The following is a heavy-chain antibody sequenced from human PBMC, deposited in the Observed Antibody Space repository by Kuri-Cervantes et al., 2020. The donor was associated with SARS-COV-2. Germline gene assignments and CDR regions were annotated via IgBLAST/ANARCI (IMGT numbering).Heavy chain of an antibody. Sequence: GESLKISCAASGFTCSSYAMSWVRQAPGKGLEWVSAISGSGGSTYYADSVKGRFTISRDNSKNTLYLQMNSLRAEDTAVYYCAKMQQLVLLNYWGQGTLVPVSS. V-gene: IGHV3-23*01. CDR1: GFTCSSYA. J-gene: IGHJ4*02. D-gene: IGHD6-13*01. CDR2: ISGSGGST. CDR3: AKMQQLVLLNY.